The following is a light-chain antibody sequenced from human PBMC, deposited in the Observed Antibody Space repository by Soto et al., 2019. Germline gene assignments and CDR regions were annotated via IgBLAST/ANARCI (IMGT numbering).Light chain of an antibody. CDR1: QSISSY. Sequence: EIQMTQSPSSLSASVGDRVTITCRASQSISSYLNWYQQKPGKAPKXLIYAASSLQSGVPSRFSGSGSGTDFTITISSLQPEDVATYDCQQSYSTPRTFGQGTKVDIK. CDR2: AAS. CDR3: QQSYSTPRT. V-gene: IGKV1-39*01. J-gene: IGKJ1*01.